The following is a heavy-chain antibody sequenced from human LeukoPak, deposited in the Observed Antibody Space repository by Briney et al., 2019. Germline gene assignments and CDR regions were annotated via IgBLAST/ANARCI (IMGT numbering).Heavy chain of an antibody. J-gene: IGHJ3*02. CDR1: GGSISSNY. CDR3: ARSASSTSRSAFDI. CDR2: CHYRGNT. Sequence: SETLSLTCTISGGSISSNYWSWIRQPPGKGLEWIGYCHYRGNTNYNPSLKSRATISVDMSKNQFSLTLNSVTAADTAVYYCARSASSTSRSAFDIWGQGTRVTASS. V-gene: IGHV4-59*13.